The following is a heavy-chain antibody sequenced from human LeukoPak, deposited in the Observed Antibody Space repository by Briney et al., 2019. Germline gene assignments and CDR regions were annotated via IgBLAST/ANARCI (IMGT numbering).Heavy chain of an antibody. Sequence: ASVKVSCKASGYTFTSYYMHWVRQAPGQGLEWMGWINPNSGGTNYAQKFQGRVTMTRDTSISTAYMELSRLRSDDTAVYYCARDGGDCTNGVGPRRENWFDPWGQGTLVTVSS. J-gene: IGHJ5*02. V-gene: IGHV1-2*02. CDR1: GYTFTSYY. CDR3: ARDGGDCTNGVGPRRENWFDP. D-gene: IGHD2-8*01. CDR2: INPNSGGT.